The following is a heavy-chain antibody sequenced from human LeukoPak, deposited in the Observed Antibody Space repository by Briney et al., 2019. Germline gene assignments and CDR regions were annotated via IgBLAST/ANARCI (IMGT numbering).Heavy chain of an antibody. D-gene: IGHD6-19*01. V-gene: IGHV4-59*01. J-gene: IGHJ6*03. Sequence: PSETLSLTCTVSGGSISNYYWSWIRQPPGKGLEWIGYIYYSGSTNYNPSLKSRVTISVDTSKNQFSLKLSSVTAADTAVYYCARVRYSSGWSGEYYYYMDVWGKGTTVTVSS. CDR1: GGSISNYY. CDR2: IYYSGST. CDR3: ARVRYSSGWSGEYYYYMDV.